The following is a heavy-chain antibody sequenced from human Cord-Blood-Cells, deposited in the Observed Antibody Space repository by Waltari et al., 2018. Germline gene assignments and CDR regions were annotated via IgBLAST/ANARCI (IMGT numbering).Heavy chain of an antibody. CDR3: ARGSYYDILTGYYFDY. V-gene: IGHV4-34*01. CDR1: GGSFSGYS. Sequence: QVQLQQWGAGLLKPSVTLSLTSAVYGGSFSGYSWTWIRQPPGKGVELIGEINHQGSTNYNPSLKMRVTISVDTSKNQFSLKLSSVTAADTAVYYCARGSYYDILTGYYFDYWGQGTLVTVSS. D-gene: IGHD3-9*01. CDR2: INHQGST. J-gene: IGHJ4*02.